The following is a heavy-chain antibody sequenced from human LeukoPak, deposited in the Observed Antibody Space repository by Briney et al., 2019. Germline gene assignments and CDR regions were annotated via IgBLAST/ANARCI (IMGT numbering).Heavy chain of an antibody. Sequence: ASVKVSCKASGDTFTIYYMHWVRQAPGQGLEWMGWINPNSGGTNYAQKFQGRVTMTRDTSISTAYMELSRLRSDDTAVYYCARDTHVIRFLEWLAPFDYWGQGTLVTVSS. CDR3: ARDTHVIRFLEWLAPFDY. CDR1: GDTFTIYY. V-gene: IGHV1-2*02. J-gene: IGHJ4*02. D-gene: IGHD3-3*01. CDR2: INPNSGGT.